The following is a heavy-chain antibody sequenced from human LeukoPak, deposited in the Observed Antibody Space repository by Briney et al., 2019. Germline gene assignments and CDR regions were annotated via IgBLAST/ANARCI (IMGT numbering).Heavy chain of an antibody. D-gene: IGHD6-13*01. CDR2: INHSGST. CDR1: GGSFSGYY. J-gene: IGHJ1*01. CDR3: ARRRSSSWYMYFQH. Sequence: SETLSLTCAVYGGSFSGYYWSWIRQPPGKGLEWIGEINHSGSTNYNPSLKSRVTISADTSKNQFSLKLSSVTAADTAVYYCARRRSSSWYMYFQHWGQGTLVTVSS. V-gene: IGHV4-34*01.